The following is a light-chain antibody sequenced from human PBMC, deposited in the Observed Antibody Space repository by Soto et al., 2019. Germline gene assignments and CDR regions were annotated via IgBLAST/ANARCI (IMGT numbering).Light chain of an antibody. Sequence: DIQMTQSPSSLSASVGDRVTITCQASQDISNYLNWYQQKPGKAPKHLIYDASNLETGVPSRFSGCGSGTHFTLTISSLQPEYFATYYCQQSYSIPTFGQGTKVDIK. J-gene: IGKJ1*01. CDR1: QDISNY. CDR2: DAS. CDR3: QQSYSIPT. V-gene: IGKV1-33*01.